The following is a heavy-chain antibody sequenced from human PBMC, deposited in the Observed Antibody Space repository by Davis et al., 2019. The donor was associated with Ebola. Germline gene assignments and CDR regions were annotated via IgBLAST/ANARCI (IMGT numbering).Heavy chain of an antibody. D-gene: IGHD3-10*01. CDR3: ARCRSLGSYYYMDV. J-gene: IGHJ6*03. CDR2: VYPGDSDT. Sequence: GESLKISCQGSGYNFNTYWIGWVRRRPGKGLEWLGIVYPGDSDTKYDPSFQGQVTIAADKSINTAYLEWSSLKASDTAVYYCARCRSLGSYYYMDVWGNGTSVNVSS. CDR1: GYNFNTYW. V-gene: IGHV5-51*06.